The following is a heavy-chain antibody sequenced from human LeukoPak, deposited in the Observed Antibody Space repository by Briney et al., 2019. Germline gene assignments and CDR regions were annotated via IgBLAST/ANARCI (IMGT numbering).Heavy chain of an antibody. V-gene: IGHV3-9*01. CDR2: ISWNSGSI. Sequence: GGSLRLSCAGSGFIFNNYAMHWVRQPPGKGLEWVSGISWNSGSIDYADSVKGRFTISRDNSKNTLYLQMNSLRAEDTAVYYCAKDLGYCSSTSCYAEWTYYYYGMDVWGQGTTVTVSS. J-gene: IGHJ6*02. D-gene: IGHD2-2*01. CDR1: GFIFNNYA. CDR3: AKDLGYCSSTSCYAEWTYYYYGMDV.